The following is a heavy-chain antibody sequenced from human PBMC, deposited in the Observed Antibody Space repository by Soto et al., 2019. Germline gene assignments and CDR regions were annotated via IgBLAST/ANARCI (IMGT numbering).Heavy chain of an antibody. CDR3: ARGGYSSSWYDNWFDP. J-gene: IGHJ5*02. CDR1: GFTFSSYG. V-gene: IGHV3-33*01. Sequence: QVQLVESGGGVVQPGRSLRLSCAASGFTFSSYGMHWVRQAPGKGLEWVAVIWYDGSNKYYADSVKGRFTISRDNSKNTLYLQMNSLRAEDTAVYYCARGGYSSSWYDNWFDPWGKGTLVTVSS. D-gene: IGHD6-13*01. CDR2: IWYDGSNK.